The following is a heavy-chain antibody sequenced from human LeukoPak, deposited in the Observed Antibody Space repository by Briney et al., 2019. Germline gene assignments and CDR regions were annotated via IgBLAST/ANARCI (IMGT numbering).Heavy chain of an antibody. CDR1: GFTFSSYA. D-gene: IGHD3-9*01. Sequence: PGGSLRLSCAASGFTFSSYAMSWVRQAPGKGLEWVSEISGSGDSTFYADSVKGRFTISRDNSKNTLYLQMNSLRAEDTAVYYCAKDRGSNFDWLLPYWGQGTLVTVSS. V-gene: IGHV3-23*01. J-gene: IGHJ4*02. CDR2: ISGSGDST. CDR3: AKDRGSNFDWLLPY.